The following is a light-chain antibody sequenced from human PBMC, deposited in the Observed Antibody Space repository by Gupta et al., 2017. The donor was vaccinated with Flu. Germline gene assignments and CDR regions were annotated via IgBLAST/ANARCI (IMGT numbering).Light chain of an antibody. J-gene: IGKJ2*01. Sequence: ILLMQSPGTLSLSPGERATLYCSASQSVSSSYLAWYQQKPGQAPRLLIYGASSRATGIPDRFSGSGSGTDFTLTISRLEPEDFAVYYCQQYGSSPYSFGQGTKLEIK. V-gene: IGKV3-20*01. CDR1: QSVSSSY. CDR2: GAS. CDR3: QQYGSSPYS.